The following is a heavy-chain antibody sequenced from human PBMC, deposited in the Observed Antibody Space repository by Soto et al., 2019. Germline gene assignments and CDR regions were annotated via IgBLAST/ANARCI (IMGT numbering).Heavy chain of an antibody. D-gene: IGHD3-3*01. V-gene: IGHV3-23*01. CDR3: VKDWSGDKCPCLDV. Sequence: GGSLRLSCATSGFTFSNYAMTWVRQAPGEGLEWVSTISGGTTYYADSVKGRFTISRDNPKKTLELQMNSLRAEDTAVYYCVKDWSGDKCPCLDVWGQRTTVTVSS. J-gene: IGHJ6*02. CDR2: ISGGTT. CDR1: GFTFSNYA.